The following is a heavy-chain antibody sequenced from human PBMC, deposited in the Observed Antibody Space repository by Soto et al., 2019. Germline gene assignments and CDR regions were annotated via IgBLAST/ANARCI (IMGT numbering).Heavy chain of an antibody. J-gene: IGHJ3*02. CDR2: IGTAGDT. Sequence: GGSLRLSCAASGFTFSSYDMPWARQATGKGLEWVSAIGTAGDTYYPGSVKGRFTISRENAKNSLYLQMNSLRAGDTAVYYCARLRYCSGGSCPAWAFDIWGQGTMVTVSS. CDR3: ARLRYCSGGSCPAWAFDI. V-gene: IGHV3-13*01. CDR1: GFTFSSYD. D-gene: IGHD2-15*01.